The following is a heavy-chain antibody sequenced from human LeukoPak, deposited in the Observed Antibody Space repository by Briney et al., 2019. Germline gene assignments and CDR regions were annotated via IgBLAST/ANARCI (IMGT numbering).Heavy chain of an antibody. CDR1: GFTFSSYA. Sequence: GGSLRLSCAASGFTFSSYAMHWVRQAPGKGLEWVALISYDGGNKYSADSVKGRFTISRDNSKNTLYLQMNSLRAEDTSVYYCARSPYSGSYYGDALDIWGQGTMVTVSS. V-gene: IGHV3-30*04. J-gene: IGHJ3*02. CDR2: ISYDGGNK. CDR3: ARSPYSGSYYGDALDI. D-gene: IGHD1-26*01.